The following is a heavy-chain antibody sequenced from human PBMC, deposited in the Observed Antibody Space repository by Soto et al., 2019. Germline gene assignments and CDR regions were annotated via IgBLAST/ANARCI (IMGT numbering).Heavy chain of an antibody. V-gene: IGHV3-33*01. CDR2: IWYDGSNK. CDR1: GCTFSSYG. CDR3: AREWSTVTTAWGKYYYYGMDV. D-gene: IGHD4-17*01. Sequence: PGGSLRLSCAASGCTFSSYGMHWVRQAPGKGLEWVAVIWYDGSNKYYADSVKGRFTISRDNSKNTLYLQMNSLRAEDTAVYYCAREWSTVTTAWGKYYYYGMDVWGQGTTVTVSS. J-gene: IGHJ6*02.